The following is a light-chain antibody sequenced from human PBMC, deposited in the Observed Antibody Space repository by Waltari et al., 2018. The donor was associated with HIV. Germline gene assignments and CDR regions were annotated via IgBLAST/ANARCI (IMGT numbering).Light chain of an antibody. J-gene: IGLJ3*02. V-gene: IGLV2-14*03. CDR1: DSDFGLYNF. Sequence: AVTQPASVSGLPGQSTTISCTGGDSDFGLYNFVSWYQQHAGKPPRLLLYDVDSRASGVSDRFSGSMSGNTASLTISGLRAEDEAHYYCASFTGDSTVMFGGGTEVTVL. CDR3: ASFTGDSTVM. CDR2: DVD.